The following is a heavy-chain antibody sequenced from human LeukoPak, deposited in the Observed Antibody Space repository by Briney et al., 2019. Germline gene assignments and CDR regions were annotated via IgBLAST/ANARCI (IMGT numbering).Heavy chain of an antibody. CDR3: ARVLITIFGVVRGLDY. J-gene: IGHJ4*02. V-gene: IGHV3-23*01. D-gene: IGHD3-3*01. Sequence: PGGSLRLSCAASGFTFSSYAMSWVRQAPGKGLEWVSAISGSGGSTYYADSVKGRFTISRDNSKNTLYLQMNSLRAEDTAVYYCARVLITIFGVVRGLDYWGQGTLVTVSS. CDR2: ISGSGGST. CDR1: GFTFSSYA.